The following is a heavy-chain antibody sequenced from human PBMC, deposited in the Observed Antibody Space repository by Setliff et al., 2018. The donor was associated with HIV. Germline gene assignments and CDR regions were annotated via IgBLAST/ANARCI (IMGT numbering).Heavy chain of an antibody. D-gene: IGHD2-21*01. Sequence: ETLSPTCSVSNGSINGYYWTWIRQPPGKGLEWIGYISHTGSTNFNPSLKSRVSMSVDLSKNQFSLHLVSVTAADPAVYFCSRVHLYDATAYYSSFESWGPGILVTVSS. J-gene: IGHJ4*02. V-gene: IGHV4-59*01. CDR1: NGSINGYY. CDR2: ISHTGST. CDR3: SRVHLYDATAYYSSFES.